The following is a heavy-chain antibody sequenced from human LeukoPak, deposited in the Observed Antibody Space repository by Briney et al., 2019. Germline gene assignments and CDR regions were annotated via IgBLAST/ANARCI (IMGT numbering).Heavy chain of an antibody. J-gene: IGHJ4*02. Sequence: GGSLRLSCAASGFTFSDYGMQWVRQAPGKGPDWVAVIWHDGTNQYYPDSVKGRFTISRDNSKNMLYLQMNSLRAEDTAVYYCASGIAVALYYFDYWGQGTLVTVSS. CDR1: GFTFSDYG. D-gene: IGHD6-19*01. CDR3: ASGIAVALYYFDY. V-gene: IGHV3-33*01. CDR2: IWHDGTNQ.